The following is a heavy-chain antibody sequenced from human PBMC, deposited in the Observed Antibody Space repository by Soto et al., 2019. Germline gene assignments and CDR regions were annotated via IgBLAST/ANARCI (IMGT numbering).Heavy chain of an antibody. J-gene: IGHJ3*01. CDR3: ARALTSRTTGTAFDL. Sequence: GGSLRLSCAASGFSFSNHGMHWVRQAPGKGLEWVAIIHYDGSNKYYADAVKGRFIISRDNSRNTLYLEMNSLRAEDTAVYCCARALTSRTTGTAFDLWGQGTMVTVSS. V-gene: IGHV3-30*02. D-gene: IGHD1-7*01. CDR2: IHYDGSNK. CDR1: GFSFSNHG.